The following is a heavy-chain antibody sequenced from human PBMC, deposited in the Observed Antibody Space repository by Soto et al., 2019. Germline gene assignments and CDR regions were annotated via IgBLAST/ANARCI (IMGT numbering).Heavy chain of an antibody. Sequence: SETLSLTCAVYGGSFSSYYWSWIRQPPGKGLEWIGEITHSGSTNYSPSLKSRVTISVDTSKNQFSLKLSSVTAADTAVYYCARLGRQQLVRRNWFDLWGQGTLVTVSS. D-gene: IGHD6-13*01. CDR2: ITHSGST. CDR3: ARLGRQQLVRRNWFDL. CDR1: GGSFSSYY. V-gene: IGHV4-34*01. J-gene: IGHJ5*02.